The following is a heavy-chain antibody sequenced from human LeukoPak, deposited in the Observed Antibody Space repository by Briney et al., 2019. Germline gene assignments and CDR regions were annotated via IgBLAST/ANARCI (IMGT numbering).Heavy chain of an antibody. CDR3: ARSLLDSPYYYGMDV. V-gene: IGHV3-21*01. CDR1: GFTFSSYS. J-gene: IGHJ6*02. D-gene: IGHD3-9*01. Sequence: PGGSLRLSCAASGFTFSSYSMNWVRQAPGKGLEWVSSISSSSSYIYYADSVKGRFTISRDNAKNSLYLQMNSLRAEDTAVYYCARSLLDSPYYYGMDVRGQGTTVTVSS. CDR2: ISSSSSYI.